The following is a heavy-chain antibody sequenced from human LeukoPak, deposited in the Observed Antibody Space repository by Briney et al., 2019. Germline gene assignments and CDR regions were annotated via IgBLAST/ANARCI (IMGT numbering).Heavy chain of an antibody. V-gene: IGHV1-46*01. CDR2: INPSGGST. D-gene: IGHD4-17*01. CDR3: ARVESNDYGDYGVF. J-gene: IGHJ4*02. Sequence: ASVKVSCKASGYTFTSYYMHWVRQAPALGREWVGIINPSGGSTSYAQKFQGRVTMTRDTSTSTVYMELSSLRSEDTAVYYCARVESNDYGDYGVFWGQGTLVTVSS. CDR1: GYTFTSYY.